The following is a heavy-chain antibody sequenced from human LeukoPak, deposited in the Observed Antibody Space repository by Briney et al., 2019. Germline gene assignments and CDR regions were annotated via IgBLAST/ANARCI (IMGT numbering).Heavy chain of an antibody. CDR1: GFTFSNFW. CDR3: ATGPSIAAPFDY. J-gene: IGHJ4*02. CDR2: IYGDGSFT. V-gene: IGHV3-74*01. Sequence: GGSLRLSCAASGFTFSNFWMHWVRQAPGKGLVWVALIYGDGSFTRYADSVKGRFTISRDNSKNTLYLQMNSLRAEDTAVYYCATGPSIAAPFDYWGQGTLVTVSS. D-gene: IGHD6-6*01.